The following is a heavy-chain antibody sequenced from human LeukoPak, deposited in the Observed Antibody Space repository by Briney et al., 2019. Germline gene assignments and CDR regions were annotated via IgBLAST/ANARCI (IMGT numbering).Heavy chain of an antibody. CDR3: ARDSTTLLAFDY. Sequence: GGSLRLSCAASGFIFSSYGMHWVRQAPGKGLEWVAVIWFDGSSEYYADSVKGRFTISRDNSKNTLYLQMNSLRAEDTAVYYCARDSTTLLAFDYWGQGTLVTVSS. CDR1: GFIFSSYG. D-gene: IGHD1-14*01. J-gene: IGHJ4*02. CDR2: IWFDGSSE. V-gene: IGHV3-33*01.